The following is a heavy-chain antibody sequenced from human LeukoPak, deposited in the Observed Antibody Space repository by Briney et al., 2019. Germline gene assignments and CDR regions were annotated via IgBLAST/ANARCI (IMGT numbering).Heavy chain of an antibody. J-gene: IGHJ3*02. D-gene: IGHD4-17*01. Sequence: SETLPLTCTVSGGSISSYYWSWIRQPPGKGLEWIGYIYYSGSTNYNPSLKSRVTISVDTSKNQFSLKLSSVTAADTAVYYCARDRVDYVDAFDIWGQGTMVTVSS. CDR3: ARDRVDYVDAFDI. CDR2: IYYSGST. CDR1: GGSISSYY. V-gene: IGHV4-59*01.